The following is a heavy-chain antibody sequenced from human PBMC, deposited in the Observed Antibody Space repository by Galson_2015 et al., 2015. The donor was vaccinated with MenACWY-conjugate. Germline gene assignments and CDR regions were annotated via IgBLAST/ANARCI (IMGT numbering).Heavy chain of an antibody. D-gene: IGHD2-21*01. CDR2: VGRGGGST. V-gene: IGHV3-23*01. CDR3: AKVIDGALCYFEL. Sequence: SLRLSCAASGFDFDDYAMSWVRQAPGKGLQWVAGVGRGGGSTYYTDSVRGRFIISRDNSKNTLYLQMDSLRVEDTAVYYCAKVIDGALCYFELWGQGSMVIVSS. CDR1: GFDFDDYA. J-gene: IGHJ4*02.